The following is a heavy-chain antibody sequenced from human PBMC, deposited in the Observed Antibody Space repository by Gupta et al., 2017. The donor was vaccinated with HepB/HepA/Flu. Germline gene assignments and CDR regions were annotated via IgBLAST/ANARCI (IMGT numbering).Heavy chain of an antibody. Sequence: QVPLQQWGAGLLKPSETLSLTCAVYGGSFSGYYWSWIRQPPGKGLEWIGEINHSGSTNYNPSLKSRVTISVDTSKNQFSLKLSSVTAADTAVYYCARRHIVVVTAPRPFDIWGQGTMVTVSS. V-gene: IGHV4-34*01. CDR2: INHSGST. CDR1: GGSFSGYY. CDR3: ARRHIVVVTAPRPFDI. D-gene: IGHD2-21*02. J-gene: IGHJ3*02.